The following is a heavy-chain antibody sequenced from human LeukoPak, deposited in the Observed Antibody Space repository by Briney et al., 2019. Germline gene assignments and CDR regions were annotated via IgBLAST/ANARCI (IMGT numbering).Heavy chain of an antibody. Sequence: GGSLRLSCAASGFSFSDYYMSWIRQAPGKGLEWVSYISSRSTLIYYADPVKGRFTISRDNAKNSLYLQMNSLRVDDTAVYYCARETVTVAGNWCDPWGQGTLVTVSS. CDR3: ARETVTVAGNWCDP. CDR1: GFSFSDYY. V-gene: IGHV3-11*01. CDR2: ISSRSTLI. D-gene: IGHD6-19*01. J-gene: IGHJ5*02.